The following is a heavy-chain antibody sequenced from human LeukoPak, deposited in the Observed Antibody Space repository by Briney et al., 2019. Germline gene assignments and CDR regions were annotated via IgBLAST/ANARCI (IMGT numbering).Heavy chain of an antibody. CDR2: IYHSGST. V-gene: IGHV4-4*02. J-gene: IGHJ4*02. CDR3: ARQSLLIAATGYYFDY. CDR1: GGSISSSNW. D-gene: IGHD6-13*01. Sequence: SGTLSLTCAVSGGSISSSNWWSWVRQPPGKGLEWIGEIYHSGSTNYNPSLKSRVTISVDKSKNQFSLKLSSVTAADTAVYYCARQSLLIAATGYYFDYWGQGTLVTVSS.